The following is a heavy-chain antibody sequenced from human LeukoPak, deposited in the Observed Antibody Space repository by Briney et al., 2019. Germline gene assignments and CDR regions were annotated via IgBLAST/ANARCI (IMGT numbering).Heavy chain of an antibody. Sequence: PGGSLRLSCAASGFTFSSYGMHWVRQAPGKGLEWVAVISYDGSNKYYADSVKGRFTISRDNSKNTLYLQMNSLRAEDTAVYYCVKDRSLGYWGQGTLVTVSS. V-gene: IGHV3-30*18. CDR3: VKDRSLGY. J-gene: IGHJ4*02. CDR2: ISYDGSNK. D-gene: IGHD1-26*01. CDR1: GFTFSSYG.